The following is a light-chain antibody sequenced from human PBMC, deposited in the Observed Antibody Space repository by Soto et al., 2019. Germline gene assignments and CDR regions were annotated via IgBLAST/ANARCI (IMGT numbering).Light chain of an antibody. CDR3: QQYGTSPLT. CDR2: SAS. Sequence: EIVLTQSPGTLSLSPGERATLSCRASQTVSSNYLAWYQQEPGQAPRLLIYSASTRATGIPDRFSGSGSGTDFTLTISRLEPADFAVYYCQQYGTSPLTFGGGTKVDIK. J-gene: IGKJ4*01. V-gene: IGKV3-20*01. CDR1: QTVSSNY.